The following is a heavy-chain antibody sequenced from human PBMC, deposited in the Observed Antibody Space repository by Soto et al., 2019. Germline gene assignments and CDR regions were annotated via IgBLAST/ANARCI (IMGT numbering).Heavy chain of an antibody. Sequence: SGTLSLTCAISGDSVSSNSAACNWISESPSRGLEWLGRTYYRSKWYNDYAVSVKSRITINPDTSKNQFSLQLNSVTPEDTAVYYCARGESISVAWFDYWGQGTLVTVSS. CDR3: ARGESISVAWFDY. V-gene: IGHV6-1*01. CDR1: GDSVSSNSAA. D-gene: IGHD6-19*01. J-gene: IGHJ4*02. CDR2: TYYRSKWYN.